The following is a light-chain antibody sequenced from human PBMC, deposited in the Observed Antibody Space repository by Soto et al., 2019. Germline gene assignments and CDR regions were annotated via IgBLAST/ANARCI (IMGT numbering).Light chain of an antibody. Sequence: QSVLTQPPSASGTPGQRVTISCSGSNSNIGMNTVNWYQHFPGAAPKLLIHSDNHRPSGVPDRCSGSRSGTSASLAISGLQSEEEADYYCAAWDESPNVPVFGGGTKLTVL. J-gene: IGLJ3*02. CDR3: AAWDESPNVPV. V-gene: IGLV1-44*01. CDR1: NSNIGMNT. CDR2: SDN.